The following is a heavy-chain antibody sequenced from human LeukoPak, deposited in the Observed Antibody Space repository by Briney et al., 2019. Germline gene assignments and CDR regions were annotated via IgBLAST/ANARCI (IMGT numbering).Heavy chain of an antibody. J-gene: IGHJ4*02. Sequence: PGGSLRLSCAASGFTFDVYAMHWVRHTPGKGLECVSLISEDGGDTWYADSVRGRFTISRDNSKNSLYLQMNSLRTEDTAFYYCAKDKTRGPGDYWGQGTLVTVSS. V-gene: IGHV3-43*02. CDR1: GFTFDVYA. CDR3: AKDKTRGPGDY. D-gene: IGHD1-14*01. CDR2: ISEDGGDT.